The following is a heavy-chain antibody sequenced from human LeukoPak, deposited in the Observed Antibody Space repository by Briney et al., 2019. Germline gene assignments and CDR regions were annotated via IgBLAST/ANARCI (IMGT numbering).Heavy chain of an antibody. CDR2: IYYSGST. D-gene: IGHD5-12*01. J-gene: IGHJ3*01. CDR3: ARSRGYSGYAYDAFDL. Sequence: PSETLSLTCAVSGGSISSGGYYWSWIRQHPGKGLEWIGYIYYSGSTNYNPSLKSRVTISVDTSKNQFSLKLSSVTAADTAVYYCARSRGYSGYAYDAFDLWGQGTMVTVSS. V-gene: IGHV4-61*08. CDR1: GGSISSGGYY.